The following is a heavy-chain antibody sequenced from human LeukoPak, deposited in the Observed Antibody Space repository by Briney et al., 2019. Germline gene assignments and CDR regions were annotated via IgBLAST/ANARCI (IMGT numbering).Heavy chain of an antibody. CDR1: GFTFSSYA. CDR3: AGYDSSGQTLDY. D-gene: IGHD3-22*01. J-gene: IGHJ4*02. Sequence: PGGSLRLSCAASGFTFSSYAMSWVRQAPGKGLEWVSAISGSGGSTYYADSVKGRFTISRDNSKNTLYLQMNSLRAEDTAVYYCAGYDSSGQTLDYWGQGTLVTVSS. CDR2: ISGSGGST. V-gene: IGHV3-23*01.